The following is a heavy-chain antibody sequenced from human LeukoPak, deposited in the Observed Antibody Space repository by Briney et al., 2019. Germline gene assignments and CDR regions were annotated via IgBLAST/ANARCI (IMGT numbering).Heavy chain of an antibody. CDR1: GGSFSGYY. Sequence: SETLSLTCAAYGGSFSGYYWSWIRQPPGKGLEWIGEINHSGSTNYNPSLKSRVTISVDTSKNQFSLKLSSVTAADTAVYYCARGYGGYSFWGQGILVTVSS. CDR2: INHSGST. D-gene: IGHD5-18*01. V-gene: IGHV4-34*01. J-gene: IGHJ4*02. CDR3: ARGYGGYSF.